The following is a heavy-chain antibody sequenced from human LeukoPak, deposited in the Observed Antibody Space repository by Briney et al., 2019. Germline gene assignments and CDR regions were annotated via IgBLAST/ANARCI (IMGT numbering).Heavy chain of an antibody. J-gene: IGHJ3*02. D-gene: IGHD3-16*01. CDR1: GGSGGSISNYY. Sequence: SETLSLTCTVSGGSGGSISNYYWSWIRQPPGKGLEWIGNIYYSGTTNFNPSLKSRVTISVDTSKNQFSLKLRSVTAADTAVYYCARDGMMTQVFDIWGQGTMVTVSS. V-gene: IGHV4-59*01. CDR3: ARDGMMTQVFDI. CDR2: IYYSGTT.